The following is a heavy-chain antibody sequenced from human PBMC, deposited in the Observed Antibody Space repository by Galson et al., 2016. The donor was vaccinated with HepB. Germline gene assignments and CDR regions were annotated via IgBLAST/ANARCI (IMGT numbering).Heavy chain of an antibody. CDR2: INPTGGST. CDR1: GYTFTRYY. Sequence: SVKVSCKASGYTFTRYYIHWVRQAPGQGLEWMGIINPTGGSTKDAPKFQGRVTMTRDTSTSTVYMELSSLRSEDTAVCFCARGGYYDSSGSLRYWGQGTLVTVAS. D-gene: IGHD3-22*01. J-gene: IGHJ4*02. CDR3: ARGGYYDSSGSLRY. V-gene: IGHV1-46*01.